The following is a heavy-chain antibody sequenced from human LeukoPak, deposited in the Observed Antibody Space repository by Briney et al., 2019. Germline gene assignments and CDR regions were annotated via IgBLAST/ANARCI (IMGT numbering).Heavy chain of an antibody. V-gene: IGHV5-51*01. CDR2: IYPGDSDT. Sequence: GESLKISCKGSGYSFTSYWIGWVRQMPGKGLEWMGIIYPGDSDTRYSPSFQGQVTISADKSISTAYLQWSSLKASDTAMYYCARVPYGAVTGPNFDYWGQGTLVTVSS. J-gene: IGHJ4*02. D-gene: IGHD6-19*01. CDR3: ARVPYGAVTGPNFDY. CDR1: GYSFTSYW.